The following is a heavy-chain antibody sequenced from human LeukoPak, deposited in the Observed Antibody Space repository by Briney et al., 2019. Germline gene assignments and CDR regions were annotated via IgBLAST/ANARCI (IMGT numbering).Heavy chain of an antibody. CDR3: ARGPNSGDYYSDAFDI. V-gene: IGHV3-23*01. CDR2: ISGSGGST. J-gene: IGHJ3*02. D-gene: IGHD3-22*01. CDR1: GFTFSSYA. Sequence: GGSLRLSCAASGFTFSSYAMSWVRQAPGKGLEWVSAISGSGGSTYYADSVKGRFTISRDNSKNTLYLQMNSLRAEGTAVYFCARGPNSGDYYSDAFDIWGQGTMVTVSS.